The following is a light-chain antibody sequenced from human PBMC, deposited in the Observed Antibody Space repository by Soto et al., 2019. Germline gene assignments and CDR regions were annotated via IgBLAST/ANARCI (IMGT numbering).Light chain of an antibody. V-gene: IGKV3-15*01. CDR1: ENIKNR. J-gene: IGKJ4*01. CDR2: DAF. Sequence: EKVMTQSPATLSVSTGERATLSCRASENIKNRLAWYQQKPGQGPRLLIYDAFTRATDIPARFSGSASGTEFTLTISSLQSEDSAFYYCQQYDDSPLTLGGGTKVEIK. CDR3: QQYDDSPLT.